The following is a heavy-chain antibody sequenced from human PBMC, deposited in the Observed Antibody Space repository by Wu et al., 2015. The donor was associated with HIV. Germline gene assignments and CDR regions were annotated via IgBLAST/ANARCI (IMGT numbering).Heavy chain of an antibody. V-gene: IGHV1-8*01. D-gene: IGHD5-12*01. CDR2: MNPKNGDT. Sequence: QVHLVQSGAEVKKPGASVKVSCKASGYPFTSYDVNWVRQAVGQGLEWVGRMNPKNGDTEFAPRFRDRVTMNRNTSINTAYMELTSLEFGDTAIYYCARGPYILPASVPTIRILYYFDNWGQGTLVTVSS. J-gene: IGHJ4*02. CDR3: ARGPYILPASVPTIRILYYFDN. CDR1: GYPFTSYD.